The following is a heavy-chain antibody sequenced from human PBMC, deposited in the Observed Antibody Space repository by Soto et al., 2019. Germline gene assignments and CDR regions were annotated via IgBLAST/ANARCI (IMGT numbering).Heavy chain of an antibody. Sequence: PSQALPLTSAISGNSVSTRLPTWDWIRHSPPRCLEWLGRTYYRSKWYNDYAVSVQGRITTNPDTSNNQFSPQLNSVTPDDTAVYYCVRLIGNSGLDSWGQGTLVTVSS. V-gene: IGHV6-1*01. CDR1: GNSVSTRLPT. D-gene: IGHD2-8*01. CDR3: VRLIGNSGLDS. J-gene: IGHJ5*01. CDR2: TYYRSKWYN.